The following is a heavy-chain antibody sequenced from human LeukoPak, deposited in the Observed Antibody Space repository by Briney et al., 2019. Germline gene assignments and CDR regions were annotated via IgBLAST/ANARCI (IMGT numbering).Heavy chain of an antibody. V-gene: IGHV1-24*01. CDR2: FDPEDGET. CDR1: GYTLTELS. Sequence: GASVKVSCKVSGYTLTELSMHWVRQAPGKGLEWTGGFDPEDGETIYAQKFQGRVTMTEDTSTDTAYMELSSLRSEDTAVYYCATPYYYDSSGYQYHFDYWGQGTLVTVSS. J-gene: IGHJ4*02. CDR3: ATPYYYDSSGYQYHFDY. D-gene: IGHD3-22*01.